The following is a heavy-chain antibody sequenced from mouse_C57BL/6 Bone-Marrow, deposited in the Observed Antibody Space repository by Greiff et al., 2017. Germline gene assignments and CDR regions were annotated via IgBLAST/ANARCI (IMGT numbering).Heavy chain of an antibody. CDR1: GYTFTSYG. Sequence: QVQLKQSGAELARPGASVKLSCKASGYTFTSYGISWVKQRPGQGLEWIGEIYPRSGNTYYNEKFKGKATLTADKSSSTAYMELRSLTSEDSAVYFCGRRVLPCYAMDYWGQGTSVTVSS. V-gene: IGHV1-81*01. CDR3: GRRVLPCYAMDY. CDR2: IYPRSGNT. J-gene: IGHJ4*01. D-gene: IGHD5-5*01.